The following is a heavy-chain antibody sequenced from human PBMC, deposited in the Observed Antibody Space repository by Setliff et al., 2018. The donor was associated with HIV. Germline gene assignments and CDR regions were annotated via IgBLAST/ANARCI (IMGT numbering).Heavy chain of an antibody. CDR3: TTVVTGWS. CDR1: GFTFSHAW. Sequence: RLSCAASGFTFSHAWMSWVRQAPGKGLEWLGHIKSKVDGGTTDYAAHVTGRFSISRDDSKNTLYLQMNSLKTEDTAVYFCTTVVTGWSWGRGTLVTVSS. D-gene: IGHD1-1*01. V-gene: IGHV3-15*01. J-gene: IGHJ5*02. CDR2: IKSKVDGGTT.